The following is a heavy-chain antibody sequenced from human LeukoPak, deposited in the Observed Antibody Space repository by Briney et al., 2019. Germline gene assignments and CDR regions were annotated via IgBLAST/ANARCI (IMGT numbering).Heavy chain of an antibody. V-gene: IGHV3-33*01. J-gene: IGHJ4*02. CDR3: VYGSSGAWYFDY. D-gene: IGHD3-22*01. CDR1: GFTFSSYG. Sequence: PGRSLRLSCAASGFTFSSYGMHWVRQAPGKGLEWVAVIWYDGSNKYYADSVKGRFTISRDNSENTLYLQMNSLRAEDTAVYYCVYGSSGAWYFDYWGQGTLVTVSS. CDR2: IWYDGSNK.